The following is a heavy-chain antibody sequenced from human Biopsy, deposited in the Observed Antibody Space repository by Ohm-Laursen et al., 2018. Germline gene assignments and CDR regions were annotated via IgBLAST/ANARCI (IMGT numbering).Heavy chain of an antibody. J-gene: IGHJ1*01. Sequence: AVKVSCKAPGGTFSNYGVNWVRQAPGQGLEWLGGNISILGTGNYAQKFQDRVTVAADTSTSTATMELRSLRSDDTAVYYCATKLTGYFHHWGQGTLVIVSS. V-gene: IGHV1-69*06. CDR2: NISILGTG. D-gene: IGHD3-9*01. CDR3: ATKLTGYFHH. CDR1: GGTFSNYG.